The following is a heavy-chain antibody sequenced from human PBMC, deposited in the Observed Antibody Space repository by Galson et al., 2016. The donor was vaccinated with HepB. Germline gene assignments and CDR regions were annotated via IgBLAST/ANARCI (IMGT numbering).Heavy chain of an antibody. CDR3: AREMFETQWKRAFDI. CDR2: ISPDGGGK. CDR1: RFTFSSHC. Sequence: SLRLSCAASRFTFSSHCMSWVRQAPGKGLERVANISPDGGGKSYVDSVKGRFTISRDNSKNSLSLQMNTLRAEDTAVYYCAREMFETQWKRAFDIWGQGTIVTVSS. J-gene: IGHJ3*02. D-gene: IGHD6-19*01. V-gene: IGHV3-7*01.